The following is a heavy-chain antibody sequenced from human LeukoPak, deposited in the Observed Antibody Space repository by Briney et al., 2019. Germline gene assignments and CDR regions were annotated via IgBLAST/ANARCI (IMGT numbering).Heavy chain of an antibody. CDR1: GFTFRTYA. CDR2: ITGNGGST. Sequence: GGSLRLSCAASGFTFRTYAMTWVRQAPGKGLEWVSSITGNGGSTYYADSVKGRFSISRDNSKNTLYLQMHSLRAEDTAVYHCARDSGSYLQPTDYWGQGTLVTVSS. D-gene: IGHD1-26*01. J-gene: IGHJ4*02. V-gene: IGHV3-23*01. CDR3: ARDSGSYLQPTDY.